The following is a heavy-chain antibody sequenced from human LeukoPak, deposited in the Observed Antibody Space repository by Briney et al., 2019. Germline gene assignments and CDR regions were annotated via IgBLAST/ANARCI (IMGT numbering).Heavy chain of an antibody. V-gene: IGHV3-23*01. CDR2: ISGSGGST. CDR3: ARTKEMASISYFDS. Sequence: GGSLRLSCAASGFIFSTYGMSWVRQAPEKGLEWVSAISGSGGSTYFGHSVKGRFTISRDNAKNSLYLHMNSLRAEDTAVYYCARTKEMASISYFDSWGQGTLVTVSS. J-gene: IGHJ4*02. D-gene: IGHD5-24*01. CDR1: GFIFSTYG.